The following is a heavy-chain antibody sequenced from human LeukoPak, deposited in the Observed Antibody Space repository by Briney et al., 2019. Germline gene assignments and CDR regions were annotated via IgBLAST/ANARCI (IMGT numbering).Heavy chain of an antibody. J-gene: IGHJ6*02. CDR1: GGSFSGYY. CDR2: INHSGST. V-gene: IGHV4-34*01. Sequence: SETLSLACAVYGGSFSGYYWSWIRQPPGKGLEWIGEINHSGSTNYNPSLKSRVTISVDTSKNQFSLKLSSVTAADTAVYYCARGITAYYYYGMDVWGQGTTVTVSS. CDR3: ARGITAYYYYGMDV.